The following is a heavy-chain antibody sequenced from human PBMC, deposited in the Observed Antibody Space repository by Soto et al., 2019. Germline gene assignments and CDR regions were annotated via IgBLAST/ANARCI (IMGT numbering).Heavy chain of an antibody. CDR2: IYSGGNT. V-gene: IGHV3-53*01. CDR1: GFNVSSNY. D-gene: IGHD4-4*01. CDR3: ARETVTYYYYYGLDV. J-gene: IGHJ6*02. Sequence: GGSLRLSCAVSGFNVSSNYMTWVRQAPGKGLEWVSLIYSGGNTYYADSVKGRFTISRDNSKNTVYLQMKGLRAEDTAVYYCARETVTYYYYYGLDVWGQGTAVTVS.